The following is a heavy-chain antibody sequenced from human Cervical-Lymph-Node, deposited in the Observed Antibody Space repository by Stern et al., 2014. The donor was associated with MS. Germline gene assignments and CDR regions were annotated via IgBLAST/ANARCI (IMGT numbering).Heavy chain of an antibody. V-gene: IGHV1-69*01. J-gene: IGHJ6*02. CDR2: IIPRFGSG. CDR3: ARGMRGDAHFDGMDV. CDR1: GGPLNMHA. Sequence: QVQLVQSGAEAMKPGSSVRVSCKASGGPLNMHAISWLRQAPGPGLEWIGGIIPRFGSGIKAQKFQGRVTITADESTNTVYMDLRRLRSDDAAVYYCARGMRGDAHFDGMDVWGQGTTVSVSS. D-gene: IGHD3-10*01.